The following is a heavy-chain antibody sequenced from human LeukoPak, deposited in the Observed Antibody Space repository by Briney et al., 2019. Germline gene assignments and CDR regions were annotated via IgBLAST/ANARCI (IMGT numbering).Heavy chain of an antibody. V-gene: IGHV3-21*01. D-gene: IGHD3-22*01. Sequence: PGGSLRLSCAASGFTFSSYSMNWVRQAPGKGLEWVSSISSSSSYIYYADSVKGRFTISRDNAKNSLYLQMNSLRAEDTAVYYCARDSDRWAPYYCDSSGYYLDYWGLGTLVTVSS. J-gene: IGHJ4*02. CDR1: GFTFSSYS. CDR3: ARDSDRWAPYYCDSSGYYLDY. CDR2: ISSSSSYI.